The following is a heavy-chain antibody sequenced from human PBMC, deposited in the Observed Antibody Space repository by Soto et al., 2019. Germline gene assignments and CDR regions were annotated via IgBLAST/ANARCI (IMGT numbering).Heavy chain of an antibody. CDR2: INHSGST. Sequence: QVQLKQWGAGLLKTSETLSLTCAVYGGSFSGYYWSWIRQPPGKGLEWIGEINHSGSTNYNPSLKSRVTISVDTSKNQFSLKLSSVTAADTAVYYCARARAAAALYGMDVWGQGTTVTVSS. V-gene: IGHV4-34*01. D-gene: IGHD6-13*01. CDR1: GGSFSGYY. J-gene: IGHJ6*02. CDR3: ARARAAAALYGMDV.